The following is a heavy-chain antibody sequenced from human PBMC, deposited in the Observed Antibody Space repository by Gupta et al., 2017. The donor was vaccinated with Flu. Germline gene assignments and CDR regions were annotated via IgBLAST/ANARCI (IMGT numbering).Heavy chain of an antibody. J-gene: IGHJ4*02. Sequence: STWWTWVRQSPGEGLEWVGEIFHSGTDNYNPARKKRVTMSVDKSKNQVSLTVKSLTDADTAVYYCATRGGVDSGYVDGFDYWGQGTLVTVSS. CDR2: IFHSGTD. CDR1: STW. D-gene: IGHD5-12*01. CDR3: ATRGGVDSGYVDGFDY. V-gene: IGHV4-4*02.